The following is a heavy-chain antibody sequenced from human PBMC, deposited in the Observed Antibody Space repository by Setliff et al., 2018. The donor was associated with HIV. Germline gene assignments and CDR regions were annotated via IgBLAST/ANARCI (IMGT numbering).Heavy chain of an antibody. V-gene: IGHV3-15*01. J-gene: IGHJ4*02. Sequence: GGSLRLSCEASGFTFSNAWMTWVRQAPEKGLEWVGLIKSKADGGTAEYLASVKGRFTISRDDSKNTMYLQINSLKTEDTGVYYCNTWATVQDYGGTFLDSWGQGTLVTVSS. CDR2: IKSKADGGTA. D-gene: IGHD4-17*01. CDR3: NTWATVQDYGGTFLDS. CDR1: GFTFSNAW.